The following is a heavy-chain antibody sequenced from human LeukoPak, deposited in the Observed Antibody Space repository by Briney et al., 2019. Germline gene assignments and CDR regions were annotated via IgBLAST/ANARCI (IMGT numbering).Heavy chain of an antibody. Sequence: SVKVSCKASGYTFTNYGINWVRQAPGQGLEWMGGIIPIFGTANYAQKFQGRVTITADESTSTAYMELSSLRSEDTAVYYCAREGGYSSGWPFDYWGQGTLVTVSS. CDR3: AREGGYSSGWPFDY. D-gene: IGHD6-19*01. CDR2: IIPIFGTA. J-gene: IGHJ4*02. CDR1: GYTFTNYG. V-gene: IGHV1-69*13.